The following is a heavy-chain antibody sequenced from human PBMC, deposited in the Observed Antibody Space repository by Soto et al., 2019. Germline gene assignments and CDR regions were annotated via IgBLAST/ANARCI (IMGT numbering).Heavy chain of an antibody. CDR1: GDTFNNYA. Sequence: ASVKVSCKASGDTFNNYAISCIRRTPLRGLEWLGEIVPIFGTTNYPQEFQGRVTITADTSTSTAYMELSRLISEDTAIYYCAREVVTVTTLGWFDSWGQGTLVTVSS. CDR2: IVPIFGTT. J-gene: IGHJ5*01. D-gene: IGHD2-21*02. V-gene: IGHV1-69*06. CDR3: AREVVTVTTLGWFDS.